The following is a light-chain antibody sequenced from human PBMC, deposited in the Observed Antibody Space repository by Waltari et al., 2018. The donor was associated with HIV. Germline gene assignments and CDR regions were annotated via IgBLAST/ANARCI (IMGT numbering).Light chain of an antibody. CDR1: ISNLGGNF. Sequence: QSVVTQPPSASGTPGQNISISCSGDISNLGGNFVYWYQQRPGTAPRLLIYRNDPRPSGVPDRFSGSKSANSASLAISGLRSEEEGDYHCSTWDNSLSHWVFGGGTKVTVL. CDR2: RND. J-gene: IGLJ3*02. V-gene: IGLV1-47*01. CDR3: STWDNSLSHWV.